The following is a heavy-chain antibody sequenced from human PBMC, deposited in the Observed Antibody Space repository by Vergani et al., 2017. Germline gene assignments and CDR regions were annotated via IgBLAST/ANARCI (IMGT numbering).Heavy chain of an antibody. Sequence: QVQLQQWGSGLFKPSETLSLTCAVYDGSFSGYYWGWIRQPPGKGLEWIGQINHSGGTNYNPSLKSRVTILLDTSKNQFSLKLTSVTAADTAVYYCARGGEEWRDTGGHTTYNTWGQGTLVTVSS. CDR1: DGSFSGYY. CDR2: INHSGGT. J-gene: IGHJ4*02. V-gene: IGHV4-34*01. D-gene: IGHD2-8*02. CDR3: ARGGEEWRDTGGHTTYNT.